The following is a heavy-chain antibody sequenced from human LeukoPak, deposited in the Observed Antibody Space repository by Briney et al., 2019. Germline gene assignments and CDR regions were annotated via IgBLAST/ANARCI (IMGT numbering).Heavy chain of an antibody. J-gene: IGHJ4*02. CDR3: ATDRDWTLLDY. Sequence: GWSLRLSCTASGFTLSRNWMSWVGQAPGKGLEWVANIKQDGSEKNYVDSVKGRFTISRDNAKNSLYLQMNSLRAEDTAVYYCATDRDWTLLDYWGQGTLVTVSS. CDR1: GFTLSRNW. D-gene: IGHD1-1*01. V-gene: IGHV3-7*01. CDR2: IKQDGSEK.